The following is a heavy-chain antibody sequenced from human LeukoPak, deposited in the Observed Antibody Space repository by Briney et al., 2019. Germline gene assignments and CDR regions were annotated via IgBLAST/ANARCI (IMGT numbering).Heavy chain of an antibody. CDR3: ARNAAHEYYFDY. CDR1: GGSISSSSYY. CDR2: IYYSGST. J-gene: IGHJ4*02. Sequence: SETLSLTCTVSGGSISSSSYYWGWIRQPPGKGLEWIGSIYYSGSTYHNPSLKSRVTISVDTSKNQFSLKLSSVTAADTAVYYCARNAAHEYYFDYWGQGTLVTVSS. D-gene: IGHD2-15*01. V-gene: IGHV4-39*01.